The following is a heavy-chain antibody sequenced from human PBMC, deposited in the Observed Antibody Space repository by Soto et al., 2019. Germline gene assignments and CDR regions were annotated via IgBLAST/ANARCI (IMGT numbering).Heavy chain of an antibody. CDR1: GFTFSNAW. V-gene: IGHV3-15*01. Sequence: GGSLRLSCAASGFTFSNAWMSWVRQAPGKGLEWVGRIKSKTDGGTTDYAAPVKGRFTSLTNDSKNTLYLQMNSLKTEDTAVYYCTTLGLYDFWSGYSYYYYYMDVWGKGTTVTVSS. CDR3: TTLGLYDFWSGYSYYYYYMDV. J-gene: IGHJ6*03. D-gene: IGHD3-3*01. CDR2: IKSKTDGGTT.